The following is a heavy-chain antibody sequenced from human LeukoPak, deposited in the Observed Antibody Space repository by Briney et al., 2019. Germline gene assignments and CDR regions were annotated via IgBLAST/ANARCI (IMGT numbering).Heavy chain of an antibody. D-gene: IGHD3-10*01. CDR3: AREQMVRGVITPPYDY. V-gene: IGHV3-15*05. CDR2: IKSKTDGGTT. J-gene: IGHJ4*02. CDR1: GFTFSNAW. Sequence: PGGSLRLSCAASGFTFSNAWMSWVRQAPGKGLEWVGRIKSKTDGGTTDYAAPVKGRFTISRDNAKNTLYLQMNSLRAEDTAVYYCAREQMVRGVITPPYDYWGQGTLVTVSS.